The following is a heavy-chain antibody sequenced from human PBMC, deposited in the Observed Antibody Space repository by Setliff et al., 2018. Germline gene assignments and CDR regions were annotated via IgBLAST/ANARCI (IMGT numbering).Heavy chain of an antibody. CDR1: GFTFSDSW. CDR2: IKPDGSGK. CDR3: ARGDCSGYYYVQEVFIDY. J-gene: IGHJ4*02. Sequence: PGGSLRLSCAASGFTFSDSWMSWVRQAPGEGLEWVVNIKPDGSGKYYADSVKGRFTISRDNSKNTLYLQMNSLRAEDTAVYYCARGDCSGYYYVQEVFIDYWGQGTLVTVSS. D-gene: IGHD3-22*01. V-gene: IGHV3-7*01.